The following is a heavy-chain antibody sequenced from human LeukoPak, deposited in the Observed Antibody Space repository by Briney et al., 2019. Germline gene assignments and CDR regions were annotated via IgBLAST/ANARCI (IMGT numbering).Heavy chain of an antibody. CDR3: AKDPYGDYTFDY. CDR2: IPYDGTNK. Sequence: GGSLRLSCAASGFTFSSYGMHWVRQAPGKGLEWVALIPYDGTNKYYADSVKGRFTISRDNSKNTLYLQMNSLRAEDTAVYYCAKDPYGDYTFDYWGQGTLVTVSS. D-gene: IGHD4-17*01. CDR1: GFTFSSYG. J-gene: IGHJ4*02. V-gene: IGHV3-30*02.